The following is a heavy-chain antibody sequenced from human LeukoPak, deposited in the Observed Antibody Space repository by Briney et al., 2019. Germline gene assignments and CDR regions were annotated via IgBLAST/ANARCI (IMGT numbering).Heavy chain of an antibody. CDR3: ARGGGLDV. CDR2: IYSDGNT. D-gene: IGHD3-16*01. Sequence: PGGSLRLSCVASGFTVSSNCMSWVRQAPGKGLEWVSVIYSDGNTFFSDSVRGRFTISRDNSKNTLYLQMNSLRAEDTAVYYCARGGGLDVWGQGATVTVSS. CDR1: GFTVSSNC. J-gene: IGHJ6*02. V-gene: IGHV3-53*01.